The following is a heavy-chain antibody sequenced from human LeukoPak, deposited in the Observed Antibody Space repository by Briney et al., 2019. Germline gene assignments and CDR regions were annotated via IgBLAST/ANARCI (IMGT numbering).Heavy chain of an antibody. CDR1: GYTFTNFG. CDR3: ARYPLSYTGNWHYFFDY. CDR2: ISASNGNT. V-gene: IGHV1-18*01. D-gene: IGHD1-7*01. Sequence: ASVKVSCKASGYTFTNFGISWVRQAPGQGLEWMGWISASNGNTNYAQKLQGRVTMTSDTSTSTAYMDLRSLTPDDTAFYYCARYPLSYTGNWHYFFDYWGQGTLLTVSS. J-gene: IGHJ4*02.